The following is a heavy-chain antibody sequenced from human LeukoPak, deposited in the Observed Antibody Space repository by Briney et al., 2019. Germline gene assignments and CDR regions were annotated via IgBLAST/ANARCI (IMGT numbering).Heavy chain of an antibody. Sequence: ASVTVSCKASGGTFSSYAISWVRQAPGQGLEWMGRIIPILGIANYAQKFQGRVTVTADKSTSTAYMELSSLRSEDTAVYYCARSNNGLPDYGMDVWGKGTTVTVSS. CDR2: IIPILGIA. J-gene: IGHJ6*04. CDR3: ARSNNGLPDYGMDV. CDR1: GGTFSSYA. V-gene: IGHV1-69*10. D-gene: IGHD3/OR15-3a*01.